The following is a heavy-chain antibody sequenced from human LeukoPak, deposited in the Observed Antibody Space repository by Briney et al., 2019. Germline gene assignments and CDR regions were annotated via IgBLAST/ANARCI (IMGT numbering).Heavy chain of an antibody. V-gene: IGHV3-74*01. D-gene: IGHD1-26*01. CDR3: ARASDSGSSLDD. CDR1: GFTFSSYW. J-gene: IGHJ4*02. Sequence: GGSLRLSCAASGFTFSSYWMHWVRQAPGKGLVWVSRINSDGSSTSYADSVKGRFTISRDNAKNTLYLQMNSLRVEDTAVYYCARASDSGSSLDDWGQGTLVAVSS. CDR2: INSDGSST.